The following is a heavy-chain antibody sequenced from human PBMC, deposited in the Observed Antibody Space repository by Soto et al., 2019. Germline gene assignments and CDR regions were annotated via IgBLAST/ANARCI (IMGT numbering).Heavy chain of an antibody. CDR3: ARLRSDAFDI. CDR2: ISSSSSHK. D-gene: IGHD4-17*01. J-gene: IGHJ3*02. Sequence: EVQLVESGGGLVKPGESLRLSCAASGFTFNYFTMNWVRQAPGKELEWVASISSSSSHKYSADSVRGRFTFSRDNANNSLYLQMNSLRVEDTAVEYCARLRSDAFDIWGQGTLVTVAS. V-gene: IGHV3-21*04. CDR1: GFTFNYFT.